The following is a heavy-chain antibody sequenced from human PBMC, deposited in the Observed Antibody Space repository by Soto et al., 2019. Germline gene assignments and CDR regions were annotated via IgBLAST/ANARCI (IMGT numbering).Heavy chain of an antibody. Sequence: VKXSCKASGGTFRSYAISWVRQAPGQGLEWMGGIIPIFGTANYAQEFQGRVTITADESTSTAYMELSSLRSEDTAVYYCARGGGYEPNYYYYGMDVWGQGTTVTVSS. CDR1: GGTFRSYA. J-gene: IGHJ6*02. CDR2: IIPIFGTA. CDR3: ARGGGYEPNYYYYGMDV. V-gene: IGHV1-69*01. D-gene: IGHD5-12*01.